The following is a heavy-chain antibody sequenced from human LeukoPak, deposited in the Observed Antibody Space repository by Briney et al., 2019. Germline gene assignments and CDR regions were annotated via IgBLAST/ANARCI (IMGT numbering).Heavy chain of an antibody. D-gene: IGHD5-24*01. J-gene: IGHJ4*02. Sequence: GGSLRLSCAASGFTFSTYTMSWVRQAPGKGLEWVSAISGSGGRTYYADSVKGRFTISRDNSKNTLYLQMNSLRAEDTAVYYCVKDDGWVQYANWGQGTLVTVSS. CDR3: VKDDGWVQYAN. CDR2: ISGSGGRT. V-gene: IGHV3-23*01. CDR1: GFTFSTYT.